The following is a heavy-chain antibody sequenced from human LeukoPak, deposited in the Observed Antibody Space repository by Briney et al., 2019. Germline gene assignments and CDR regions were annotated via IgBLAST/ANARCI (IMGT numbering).Heavy chain of an antibody. CDR3: AREKPDGAYSSSWYYFDY. D-gene: IGHD6-13*01. CDR1: GFTVSSNY. CDR2: IYSGGST. Sequence: GGSLRLSCASSGFTVSSNYMSWVRQAPGKGLEWVSVIYSGGSTYYADSVKGRFTISRDNSKNTLYLQMNSLRAEDTAVYYCAREKPDGAYSSSWYYFDYWGQGTLVTVSS. V-gene: IGHV3-66*01. J-gene: IGHJ4*02.